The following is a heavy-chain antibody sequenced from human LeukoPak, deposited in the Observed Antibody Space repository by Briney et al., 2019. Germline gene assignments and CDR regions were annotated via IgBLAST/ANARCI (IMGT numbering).Heavy chain of an antibody. V-gene: IGHV3-53*01. Sequence: GGSLRLSCAASEFSVCSNDMSCVRQAPGKGLWWVSMIYSGSSTYYADSVKGRFSISRDNSKNTLYLQMNSLRAEDTAVYYCARALADYYGSGRPTEAYYFDYCGQGTLVTVSS. J-gene: IGHJ4*02. CDR2: IYSGSST. CDR1: EFSVCSND. D-gene: IGHD3-10*01. CDR3: ARALADYYGSGRPTEAYYFDY.